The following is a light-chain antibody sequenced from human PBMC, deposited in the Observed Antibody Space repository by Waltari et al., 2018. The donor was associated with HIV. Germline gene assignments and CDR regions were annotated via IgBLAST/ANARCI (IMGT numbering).Light chain of an antibody. CDR2: DAS. V-gene: IGKV1-33*01. CDR3: QQYDNLPG. J-gene: IGKJ3*01. Sequence: DIQMTQSPSSLSASVGDRVTITCQASQDISNYLNWYQQKPGKAPKLLIYDASNLETGVTSRFSGSGSGTDFTFTISSLQPEDIATYYCQQYDNLPGFGPGTKVDIK. CDR1: QDISNY.